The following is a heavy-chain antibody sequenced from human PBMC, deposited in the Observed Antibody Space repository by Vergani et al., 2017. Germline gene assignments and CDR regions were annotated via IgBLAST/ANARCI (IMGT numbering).Heavy chain of an antibody. D-gene: IGHD3-10*01. CDR1: GGSISSSSYY. V-gene: IGHV4-39*01. CDR3: ASGTLLWFGELWGY. J-gene: IGHJ4*02. CDR2: IYYSGST. Sequence: QVQLQESGPGLVKPSETLSLTCTVSGGSISSSSYYWGWIRQPPGKGLEWIGSIYYSGSTYYNPSLKSRVTISVDTSKNQFSLKLSSVTAADTAVYYCASGTLLWFGELWGYWGQGTLVTVSS.